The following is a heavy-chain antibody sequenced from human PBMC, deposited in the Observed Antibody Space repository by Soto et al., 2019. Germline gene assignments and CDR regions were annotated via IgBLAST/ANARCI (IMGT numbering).Heavy chain of an antibody. V-gene: IGHV1-18*01. CDR3: VRDLDGSGSYYTDY. CDR1: GYVFICYG. D-gene: IGHD3-10*01. CDR2: ISRHNGHT. J-gene: IGHJ4*02. Sequence: QVQLVQSGAEVKKPGASVKVSCKASGYVFICYGISWVRQAPGQGLEWMGWISRHNGHTSYAQKFQGRVTMTTDASTSTAYMELRSLRSDDTAVYYCVRDLDGSGSYYTDYWGQGTLVIVSS.